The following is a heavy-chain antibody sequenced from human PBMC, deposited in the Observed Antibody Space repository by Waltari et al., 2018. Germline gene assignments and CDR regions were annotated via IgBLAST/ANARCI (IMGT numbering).Heavy chain of an antibody. CDR2: IDYSGNT. CDR1: GGSISSSGYY. Sequence: PGLVKSSETLSLACTVSGGSISSSGYYWGWIRQSPGMGLEWIGTIDYSGNTYYNPSLKSRLTISVDTSKRQFSLKLNSVTAADTAVYYCVRDFGDHRTDYWGQGTLVTVSS. D-gene: IGHD4-17*01. CDR3: VRDFGDHRTDY. J-gene: IGHJ4*02. V-gene: IGHV4-39*02.